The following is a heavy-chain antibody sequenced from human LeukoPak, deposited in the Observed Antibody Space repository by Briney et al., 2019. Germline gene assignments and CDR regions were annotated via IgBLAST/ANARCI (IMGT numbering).Heavy chain of an antibody. Sequence: GGSLRLSCAASGFTFSSFALSWVRQAPGKGLEWVSSISGSGDSTYYMESVKGRFTISRDNSENTLYLQMNSLRADDTAVYYCARTLNSGSSDYWGQGILVTVSS. CDR1: GFTFSSFA. J-gene: IGHJ4*02. CDR2: ISGSGDST. V-gene: IGHV3-23*01. D-gene: IGHD2-15*01. CDR3: ARTLNSGSSDY.